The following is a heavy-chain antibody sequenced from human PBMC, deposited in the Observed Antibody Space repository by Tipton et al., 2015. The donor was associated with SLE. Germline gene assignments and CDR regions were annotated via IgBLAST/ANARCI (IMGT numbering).Heavy chain of an antibody. CDR3: ARWHPYYYYDYMVV. CDR1: GYTFTTYG. Sequence: QSGAEVKKPGASVKVSCKASGYTFTTYGISWVRQAPGQGLEWMGWISAYNGNTNYAQKLQGRVTMTTDTSTSTAYMELRSLRSDDTAVYYCARWHPYYYYDYMVVWGRGTTVTVSS. CDR2: ISAYNGNT. J-gene: IGHJ6*03. V-gene: IGHV1-18*01.